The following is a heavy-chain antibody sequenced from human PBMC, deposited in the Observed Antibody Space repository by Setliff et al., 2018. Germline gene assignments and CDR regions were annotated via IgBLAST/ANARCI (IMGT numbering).Heavy chain of an antibody. Sequence: PGGFLRLSCAASGFTFSTKSFNWVRQAPGKGLEWVSYINVERSALFYADSVKGRFTISRDNAKNSLYLQMSSLRGEDTAVYYCARAHPHDFGEYVDYWGQGTLVTVSS. CDR2: INVERSAL. J-gene: IGHJ4*02. V-gene: IGHV3-48*01. D-gene: IGHD3-10*01. CDR3: ARAHPHDFGEYVDY. CDR1: GFTFSTKS.